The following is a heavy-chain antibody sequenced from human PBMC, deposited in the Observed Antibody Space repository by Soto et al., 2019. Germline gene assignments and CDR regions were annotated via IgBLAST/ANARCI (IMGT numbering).Heavy chain of an antibody. CDR1: GFTFSSYS. V-gene: IGHV3-21*01. D-gene: IGHD6-13*01. J-gene: IGHJ6*03. CDR3: ARDTVAAAGNYYYYSMDV. CDR2: ISSSSSYI. Sequence: SLRLSCAASGFTFSSYSMNWVRQAPGKGLEWVSSISSSSSYIYYADSVKGRFTISRDNAKNSLYLQMNSLRAEDTAVYYCARDTVAAAGNYYYYSMDVWGKGTTVTLSS.